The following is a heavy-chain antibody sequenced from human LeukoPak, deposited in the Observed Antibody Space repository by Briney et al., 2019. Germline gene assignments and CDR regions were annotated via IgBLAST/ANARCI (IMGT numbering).Heavy chain of an antibody. J-gene: IGHJ3*02. V-gene: IGHV3-48*01. CDR1: GFTFSGYA. Sequence: PGGSLRLSCAASGFTFSGYAMNWVRQAPGKGLEWVSHIYSSDTTYADSVKGRFTISRDNAKNSLYLQMNSLRAEDTAVYYCARPPGIAVAGYDAFDIWGQGTMVTVSS. CDR3: ARPPGIAVAGYDAFDI. D-gene: IGHD6-19*01. CDR2: IYSSDTT.